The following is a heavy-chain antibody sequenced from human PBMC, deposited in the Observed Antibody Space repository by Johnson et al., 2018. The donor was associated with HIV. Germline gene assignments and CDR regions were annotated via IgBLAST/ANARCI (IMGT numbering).Heavy chain of an antibody. CDR2: INWKGATP. D-gene: IGHD3-22*01. CDR1: GFTFDEYD. V-gene: IGHV3-20*04. J-gene: IGHJ3*02. Sequence: VQLVESGGGVARPGGSLRLSCEASGFTFDEYDMSWVRQAPGKGLEWVSSINWKGATPGSADSVKGRFTISRDNSKNTLYLQMNSLRAEDTAVYYCARAGYYYDSSGIFIPQDAFDIWGQGTMVTVSS. CDR3: ARAGYYYDSSGIFIPQDAFDI.